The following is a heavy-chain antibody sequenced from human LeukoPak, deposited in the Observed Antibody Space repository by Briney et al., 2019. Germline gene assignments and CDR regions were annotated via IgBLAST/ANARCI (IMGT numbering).Heavy chain of an antibody. D-gene: IGHD6-25*01. J-gene: IGHJ4*02. V-gene: IGHV1-2*04. Sequence: ASVKVSCKAPGYRFTDFSIYWVRQAPGQGLEWMGWFNPNTGDAKYAEKFQGWITMTSDTSIRTAYMEIRSLKSDDTAIYYCATGGPQTSGEKRGLDYWGQGTLVTVSS. CDR1: GYRFTDFS. CDR2: FNPNTGDA. CDR3: ATGGPQTSGEKRGLDY.